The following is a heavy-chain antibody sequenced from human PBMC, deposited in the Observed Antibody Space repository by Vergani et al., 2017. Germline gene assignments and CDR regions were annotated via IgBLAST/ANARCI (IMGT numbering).Heavy chain of an antibody. Sequence: EVQLLESGGGLVQPGGSLRLTCAASEFTFSNYAMNWVRQAPGKGLEWVSGISGSGVSASSTDSVKGRFTISRDNSKNMLFLQMNNLRTEDTAIYYCAKQYFVSGNYLFDYWGQGTLVTVSS. V-gene: IGHV3-23*01. CDR1: EFTFSNYA. D-gene: IGHD3-10*01. CDR2: ISGSGVSA. CDR3: AKQYFVSGNYLFDY. J-gene: IGHJ4*02.